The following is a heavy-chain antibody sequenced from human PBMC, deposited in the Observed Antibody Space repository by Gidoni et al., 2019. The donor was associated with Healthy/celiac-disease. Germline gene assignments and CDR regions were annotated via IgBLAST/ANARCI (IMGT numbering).Heavy chain of an antibody. V-gene: IGHV4-34*01. Sequence: QVQLQQWGAGLLKPSETLSLTCAVYGGSFSGYYWSWIRQPPGKGLEWIGEINHSGSTNYNPSLKSRVTISVDTSKNQFSLKLSSVTAADTAVYYCARSGKLDIVVVVAAWGWFDPWGQGTLVTVSS. J-gene: IGHJ5*02. CDR3: ARSGKLDIVVVVAAWGWFDP. CDR2: INHSGST. D-gene: IGHD2-15*01. CDR1: GGSFSGYY.